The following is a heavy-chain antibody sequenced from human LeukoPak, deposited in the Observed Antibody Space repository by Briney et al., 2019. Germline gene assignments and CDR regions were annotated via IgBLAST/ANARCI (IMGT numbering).Heavy chain of an antibody. D-gene: IGHD3-3*01. J-gene: IGHJ4*02. Sequence: PGGSLRLSCAASGFTFSSYGTHWVRQAPGKGLEWVAFIRYDGSNKYYADSVKGRFTISRDNSKNTLYLQMNSLRAEDTAVYYCAKDPYTYHDFWSGSTAGEYYFDYWGQGTLVTVSS. CDR1: GFTFSSYG. CDR2: IRYDGSNK. V-gene: IGHV3-30*02. CDR3: AKDPYTYHDFWSGSTAGEYYFDY.